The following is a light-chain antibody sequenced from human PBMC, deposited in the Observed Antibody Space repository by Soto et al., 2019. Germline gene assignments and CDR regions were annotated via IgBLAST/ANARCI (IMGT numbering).Light chain of an antibody. CDR1: SGDVGRYNY. J-gene: IGLJ1*01. CDR3: NSYTSSSTYV. V-gene: IGLV2-14*03. Sequence: QSALTQPVSVSGSPGQSITISCTGTSGDVGRYNYVSWYQQHPGKAPELMIYDVSNRPSGVSNRFSGSKSGNTASLTISGLQADDEADYYCNSYTSSSTYVFGTGTKLTVL. CDR2: DVS.